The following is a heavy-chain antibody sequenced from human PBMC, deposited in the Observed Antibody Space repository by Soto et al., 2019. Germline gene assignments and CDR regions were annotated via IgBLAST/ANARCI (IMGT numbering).Heavy chain of an antibody. CDR2: IYYSGST. V-gene: IGHV4-59*01. J-gene: IGHJ4*02. CDR3: AKIPPGYSYGYFYFDY. CDR1: GGSISSYY. D-gene: IGHD5-18*01. Sequence: TSETLSLTCTVSGGSISSYYWSWIRQPPGKGLEWIGYIYYSGSTNYNPSLKSRVTKSVDTSKNQFSLKVRSVTAADTAVYYCAKIPPGYSYGYFYFDYWGQGTLVTV.